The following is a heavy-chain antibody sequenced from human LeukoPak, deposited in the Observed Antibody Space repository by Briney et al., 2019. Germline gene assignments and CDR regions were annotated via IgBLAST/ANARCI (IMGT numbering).Heavy chain of an antibody. V-gene: IGHV4-59*01. D-gene: IGHD5-18*01. CDR2: IYYSGSP. CDR3: AREREWIQLPAMRSYYYMDV. Sequence: SETLSPTCTVSGGSISSSYWSWIRQPPGKGLGWIGYIYYSGSPNYNPSLKSRVTISVDASKNQFSLKLSSVTAADTAVYYCAREREWIQLPAMRSYYYMDVWGKGTTVTVSS. J-gene: IGHJ6*03. CDR1: GGSISSSY.